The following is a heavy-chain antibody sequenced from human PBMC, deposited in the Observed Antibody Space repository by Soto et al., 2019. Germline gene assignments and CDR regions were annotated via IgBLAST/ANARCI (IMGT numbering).Heavy chain of an antibody. Sequence: PGGSLRLSCAAPGFTFSSYAMSWVRQAPGKGLEWVSAISGSGGSTYYADSVKGRFTISRDNSKNTLYLQMNSLRAEDTVVYYCAKDVLLGWSPRDFDYWGQGTLVTVSS. V-gene: IGHV3-23*01. CDR3: AKDVLLGWSPRDFDY. CDR2: ISGSGGST. CDR1: GFTFSSYA. D-gene: IGHD1-1*01. J-gene: IGHJ4*02.